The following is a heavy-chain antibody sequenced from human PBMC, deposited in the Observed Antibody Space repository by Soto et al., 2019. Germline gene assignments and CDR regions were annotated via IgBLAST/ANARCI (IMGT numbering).Heavy chain of an antibody. Sequence: ASVKVSCKASGYTVTSYAMHWVRQAPGQRLEWMGWINAGNGNTKYSQKFQGRVTITRDTSASTAYMELSSLRSEDTAVYYCARDGPRAMEWLSHNWFDPWGQGTLVTVSS. J-gene: IGHJ5*02. D-gene: IGHD3-3*01. V-gene: IGHV1-3*01. CDR2: INAGNGNT. CDR1: GYTVTSYA. CDR3: ARDGPRAMEWLSHNWFDP.